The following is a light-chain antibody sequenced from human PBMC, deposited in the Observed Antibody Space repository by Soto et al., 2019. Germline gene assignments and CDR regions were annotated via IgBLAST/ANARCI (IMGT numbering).Light chain of an antibody. V-gene: IGKV3-20*01. Sequence: EIVLTQSPGTLSLSPGERATLSCRASQSVSSTYLAWYQQKPGQAPRLLIYGASSRATGIPDRFSGSGSGTDFTLTISRLEPEDVAVYYCQQYTTSPPSWTFCQGTKVEIK. CDR2: GAS. CDR1: QSVSSTY. CDR3: QQYTTSPPSWT. J-gene: IGKJ1*01.